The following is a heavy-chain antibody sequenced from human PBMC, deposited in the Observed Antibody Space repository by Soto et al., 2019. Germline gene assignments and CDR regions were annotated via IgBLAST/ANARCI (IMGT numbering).Heavy chain of an antibody. D-gene: IGHD5-12*01. CDR2: ITYNGRT. CDR3: ERERQVGPSSGRLDP. V-gene: IGHV4-31*03. J-gene: IGHJ5*02. CDR1: GDSINSDSVY. Sequence: SETLSLTCSVNGDSINSDSVYWSWIRQSPGKGLEYIGYITYNGRTFYNPSLKSRVTMSVDTPKNQFSLEVRSVTAADTAVYYCERERQVGPSSGRLDPWGQGTLVTVSS.